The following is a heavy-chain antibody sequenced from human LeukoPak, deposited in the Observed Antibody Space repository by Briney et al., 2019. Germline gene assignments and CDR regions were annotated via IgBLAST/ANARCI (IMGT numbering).Heavy chain of an antibody. CDR3: ARGDGNDFKWFDP. V-gene: IGHV4-59*01. CDR1: GASISSYS. Sequence: SETLSLTCTISGASISSYSWNWIRQPPGRGLEWIGYMYYRGSTNFNPSFRSRVSMSLDTSKNQFSLKLSSVTAADTAVYYCARGDGNDFKWFDPWGQGTLVTVSS. J-gene: IGHJ5*02. CDR2: MYYRGST. D-gene: IGHD3/OR15-3a*01.